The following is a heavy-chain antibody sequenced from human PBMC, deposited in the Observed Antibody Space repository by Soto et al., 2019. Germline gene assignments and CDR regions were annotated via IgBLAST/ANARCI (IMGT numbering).Heavy chain of an antibody. Sequence: PWWSLRLSCQASVFNFGNYGMPWFRQAPGKGLEWVAVITYDGSNKYYADSVKGRFTISRDNSKNTLSLHLNTLKPEDTAVYHCAKDRVGGTFYTPLGFWGQGTLVTVSS. CDR3: AKDRVGGTFYTPLGF. CDR2: ITYDGSNK. V-gene: IGHV3-30*18. D-gene: IGHD1-7*01. CDR1: VFNFGNYG. J-gene: IGHJ4*02.